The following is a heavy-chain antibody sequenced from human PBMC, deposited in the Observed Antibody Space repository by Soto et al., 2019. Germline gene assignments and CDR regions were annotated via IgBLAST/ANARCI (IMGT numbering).Heavy chain of an antibody. Sequence: QITLNESGPTQVKPRQTLTLTCTFSGFSLTTSGVGVGWIRQSPGKAPEWLALIYWDDDKRYSPSLKSRLNINKDTSKNQVVLTMADFDAADTATYYCAHRVLRTVFGLVTTTAIYFDFCGQGTPVAVSS. V-gene: IGHV2-5*02. J-gene: IGHJ4*02. CDR1: GFSLTTSGVG. CDR3: AHRVLRTVFGLVTTTAIYFDF. D-gene: IGHD3-3*01. CDR2: IYWDDDK.